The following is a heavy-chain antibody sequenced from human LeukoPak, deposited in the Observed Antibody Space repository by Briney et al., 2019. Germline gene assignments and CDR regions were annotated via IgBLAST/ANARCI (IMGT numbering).Heavy chain of an antibody. CDR3: ARIEFRSVGYSSGWPHDL. Sequence: SVKVSCKASGGTFSSYAISWGRQAPGQGLEWMGRIIPILGIANYAQKFQGRGTITADKSTSTAYMELSSLRSEDTAVYYCARIEFRSVGYSSGWPHDLWGQGTLVTVSS. J-gene: IGHJ4*02. D-gene: IGHD6-19*01. V-gene: IGHV1-69*04. CDR2: IIPILGIA. CDR1: GGTFSSYA.